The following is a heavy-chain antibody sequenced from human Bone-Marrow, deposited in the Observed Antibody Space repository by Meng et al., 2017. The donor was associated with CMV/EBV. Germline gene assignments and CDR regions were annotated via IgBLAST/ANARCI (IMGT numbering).Heavy chain of an antibody. CDR2: IYYSGST. D-gene: IGHD3-16*01. CDR3: ARVRLGGSSGLGEFDP. CDR1: GGSISSSSYY. V-gene: IGHV4-39*07. Sequence: SETLSLTCTVSGGSISSSSYYWGWIRQPPGKGLEWIGSIYYSGSTYYNPSLKSRVTISVDTSKNQFSLKLSSVTPADTAVYYCARVRLGGSSGLGEFDPWGQGTLVTVSS. J-gene: IGHJ5*02.